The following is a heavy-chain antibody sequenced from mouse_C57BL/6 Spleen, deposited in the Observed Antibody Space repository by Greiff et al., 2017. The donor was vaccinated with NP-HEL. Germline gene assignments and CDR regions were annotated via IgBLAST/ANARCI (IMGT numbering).Heavy chain of an antibody. CDR2: IDPSDSVT. Sequence: VQLQQPGAELVRPGSSVKLSCKASGYTFTSYWMHWVKQRPLQGLEWIGNIDPSDSVTHYNQKFKDKATLTVDKSSSTAYMQRSSLTSEDSAVYYCARSGEYPYYFDYWGQGTTLTVSS. D-gene: IGHD2-10*02. V-gene: IGHV1-52*01. CDR1: GYTFTSYW. CDR3: ARSGEYPYYFDY. J-gene: IGHJ2*01.